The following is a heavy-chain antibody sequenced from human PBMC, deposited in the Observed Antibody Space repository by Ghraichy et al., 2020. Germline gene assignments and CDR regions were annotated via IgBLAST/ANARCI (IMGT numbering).Heavy chain of an antibody. V-gene: IGHV4-39*01. J-gene: IGHJ3*02. CDR2: MYYSGTT. CDR3: ARHTPYRSMIAAVIIDAFDI. CDR1: SGSITNNLYY. D-gene: IGHD3-22*01. Sequence: SETLSLTCIVSSGSITNNLYYWGWIRQTPGKGLEWIGSMYYSGTTYYNPSLKSRVTMSVDTSRSQFSLKLSSVTAADTAVYYCARHTPYRSMIAAVIIDAFDIWGQGTTVTVSS.